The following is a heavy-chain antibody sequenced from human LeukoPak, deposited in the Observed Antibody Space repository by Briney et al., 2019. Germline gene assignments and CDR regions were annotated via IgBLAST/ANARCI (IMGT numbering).Heavy chain of an antibody. J-gene: IGHJ6*03. Sequence: ASVKVSCKASGYTFTSYDINWVRQATGQGLEWMGWMNPNSGNTGYAQKFQGRVTITRNTSISTAYMELSSLRSEDTAVYYCARTITMVRGVSLYYYMDVWGKGTTVTISS. V-gene: IGHV1-8*03. CDR1: GYTFTSYD. D-gene: IGHD3-10*01. CDR2: MNPNSGNT. CDR3: ARTITMVRGVSLYYYMDV.